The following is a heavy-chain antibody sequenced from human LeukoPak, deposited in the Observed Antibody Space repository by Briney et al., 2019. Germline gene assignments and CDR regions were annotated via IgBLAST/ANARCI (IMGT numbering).Heavy chain of an antibody. CDR3: ARDPCGGDCYAFDI. CDR2: IGSNSGFI. Sequence: PGGSLRLSCAASGFTFRNYSMNWVRQAPGKGLEWVSSIGSNSGFIYYTDSIKGRFSISRDNAKNSLYLQMNSLRAEDTAVYYCARDPCGGDCYAFDIWGQGTMVTVSS. V-gene: IGHV3-21*01. CDR1: GFTFRNYS. D-gene: IGHD2-21*02. J-gene: IGHJ3*02.